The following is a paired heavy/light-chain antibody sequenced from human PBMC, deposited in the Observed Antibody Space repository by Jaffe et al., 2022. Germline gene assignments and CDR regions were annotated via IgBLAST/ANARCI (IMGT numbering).Heavy chain of an antibody. Sequence: QVQLQESGPGLLKPSETLSLTCAVSGYSINSVNSFYSWGWIRRPPGKGLEWIGSMSHNGNTYYSPSLTSRITISIDTSKNQFSLKLRSVTAADTAVYYCAREKRYSSGSYLLSCGQGTLVTVSS. CDR2: MSHNGNT. CDR1: GYSINSVNSFYS. V-gene: IGHV4-38-2*02. D-gene: IGHD3-10*01. J-gene: IGHJ5*02. CDR3: AREKRYSSGSYLLS.
Light chain of an antibody. CDR1: SSNFGAGYD. J-gene: IGLJ2*01. V-gene: IGLV1-40*01. CDR2: GNN. Sequence: QSVLTQPPSVSGAPGQRVTISCTGSSSNFGAGYDVHWYQQLPGSAPKLLIFGNNNRPSGVPDRFSGSKSGTSASLAISGLQAEDEADYYCQSYDSSLSDVVFGGGTKLTVL. CDR3: QSYDSSLSDVV.